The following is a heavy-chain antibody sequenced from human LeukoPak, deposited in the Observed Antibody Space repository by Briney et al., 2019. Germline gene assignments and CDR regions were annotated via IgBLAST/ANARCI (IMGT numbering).Heavy chain of an antibody. J-gene: IGHJ6*02. V-gene: IGHV3-30*18. CDR3: AKDWPNYYGMDV. CDR2: ISYDGSNK. CDR1: GFTLSSYG. Sequence: TGGSLRLSCAASGFTLSSYGMHWVRQAPGKGLEWVAVISYDGSNKYYADSVKGRFTISRDNSKNTLYLQMNSLRAEDTAVYYCAKDWPNYYGMDVWGQGTTVTVSS.